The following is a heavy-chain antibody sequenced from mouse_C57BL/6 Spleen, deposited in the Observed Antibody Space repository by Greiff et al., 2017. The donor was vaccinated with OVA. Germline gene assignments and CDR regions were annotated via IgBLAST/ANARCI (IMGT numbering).Heavy chain of an antibody. V-gene: IGHV1-82*01. J-gene: IGHJ2*01. CDR1: GYAFSSSW. CDR3: AGYDYRA. Sequence: VNVVESGPELVKPGASVKISCKASGYAFSSSWMNWVKQRPGKGLEWIGRIYPGDGDTNYNGKFKGKATLTADKSSSTAYMPLSSLTSEDSAVYFCAGYDYRAWGQGTTLTVSS. D-gene: IGHD2-4*01. CDR2: IYPGDGDT.